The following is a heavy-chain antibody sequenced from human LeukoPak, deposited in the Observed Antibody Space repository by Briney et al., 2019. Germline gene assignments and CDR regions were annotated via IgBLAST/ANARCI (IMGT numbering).Heavy chain of an antibody. J-gene: IGHJ5*02. CDR1: GFTFSFYT. Sequence: TPGGSLRLSCAVSGFTFSFYTINWVRQTPGKGLEWVSSISSDYIYYAESVRGRFTVSRDNAKNSLYLQMNSLSAEDTAIYYCARAPGGARPGNWFDPWGQGTLVTVSS. D-gene: IGHD2-15*01. CDR3: ARAPGGARPGNWFDP. CDR2: ISSDYI. V-gene: IGHV3-21*01.